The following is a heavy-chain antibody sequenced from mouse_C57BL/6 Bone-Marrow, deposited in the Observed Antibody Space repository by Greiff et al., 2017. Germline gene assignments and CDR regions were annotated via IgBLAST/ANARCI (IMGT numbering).Heavy chain of an antibody. D-gene: IGHD2-3*01. CDR3: ARSGYYVAY. Sequence: QVHVKQPGAELVKPGASVKLSCKASGYTFTSYWMHWVKQRPGRGLEWIGEIYPRSGNTYYNEKFKGKATLTADKSSSTAYMELRSLTSEDSAVYCCARSGYYVAYWGQGTLVTVSA. CDR1: GYTFTSYW. V-gene: IGHV1-55*01. J-gene: IGHJ3*01. CDR2: IYPRSGNT.